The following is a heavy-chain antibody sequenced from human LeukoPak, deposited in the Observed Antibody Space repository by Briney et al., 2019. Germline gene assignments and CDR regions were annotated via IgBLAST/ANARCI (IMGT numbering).Heavy chain of an antibody. J-gene: IGHJ4*02. D-gene: IGHD3-10*01. CDR3: ARGRRELKYGPDY. CDR2: IYHSGST. V-gene: IGHV4-4*02. Sequence: SETLSLTCAVSGGSISSSNWWSWVRQPPGKGLEWIGEIYHSGSTNYNPSLKSRVSISVDTSKNQFSLKLYSVTAADTAVYYCARGRRELKYGPDYWGQGTLVTVSS. CDR1: GGSISSSNW.